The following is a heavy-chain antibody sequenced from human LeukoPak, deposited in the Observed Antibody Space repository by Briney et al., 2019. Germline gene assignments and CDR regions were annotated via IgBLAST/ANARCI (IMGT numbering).Heavy chain of an antibody. V-gene: IGHV1-18*01. J-gene: IGHJ4*02. Sequence: GASVKVSCKASGYTFTRNAVSWLRQAPGQGLEWMGWVSGYNGNTNYAQKFQGRVTMTTETFTRTAYMELTSLRSDDTAVYYCARDPPALFYFDYWGQGTLVTVSS. CDR1: GYTFTRNA. CDR2: VSGYNGNT. CDR3: ARDPPALFYFDY.